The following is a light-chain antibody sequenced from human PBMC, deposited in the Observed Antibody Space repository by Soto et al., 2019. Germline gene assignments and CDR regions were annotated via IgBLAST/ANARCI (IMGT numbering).Light chain of an antibody. CDR1: QSLDTYT. CDR2: GAS. Sequence: EIVLTQSPATLSLSPGEKATLSCRASQSLDTYTLAWYQQKPGQAPRLLIYGASTRAAAIPDRFIGSGSGTDFALTISRLEPEDFAVYYCQQYNNWPPFFGQGTRLEIK. CDR3: QQYNNWPPF. J-gene: IGKJ5*01. V-gene: IGKV3-20*01.